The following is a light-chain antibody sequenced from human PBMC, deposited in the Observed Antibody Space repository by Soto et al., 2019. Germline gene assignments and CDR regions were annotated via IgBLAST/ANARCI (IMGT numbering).Light chain of an antibody. CDR2: GAS. J-gene: IGKJ2*03. CDR3: QQYGNPPPYS. V-gene: IGKV3-20*01. CDR1: QSVSRSL. Sequence: EIVLTQSPGTLSLSPGERATLSCRASQSVSRSLLAWYQQKPGQAPRLLIYGASTRATGIADRFSGSGSGTDFTLTISRREPEDFAVYYCQQYGNPPPYSFGQGTKLEIK.